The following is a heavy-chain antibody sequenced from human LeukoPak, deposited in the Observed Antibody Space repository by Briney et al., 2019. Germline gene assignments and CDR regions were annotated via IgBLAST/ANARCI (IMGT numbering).Heavy chain of an antibody. J-gene: IGHJ4*02. CDR1: GFTFSSYA. CDR2: ISGSGDST. Sequence: GGSLRLSCAASGFTFSSYAMSWVRQAPGKGLEWVSPISGSGDSTYFADSVKGRFTIPRDNSKNTLYLQMNSLRAEDTAVYYCAKHRMVRGVITDYYFDSWGQGTLVTVSS. V-gene: IGHV3-23*01. D-gene: IGHD3-10*01. CDR3: AKHRMVRGVITDYYFDS.